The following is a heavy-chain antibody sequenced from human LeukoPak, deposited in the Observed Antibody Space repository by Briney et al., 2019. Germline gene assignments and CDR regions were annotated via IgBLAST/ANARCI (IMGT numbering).Heavy chain of an antibody. D-gene: IGHD2-2*01. CDR1: GFSFSTSS. CDR2: IRGSSTTI. V-gene: IGHV3-48*01. CDR3: ARDARSHCGTDACYGPYFDY. Sequence: GGSLRLSCAASGFSFSTSSMSWTRQTPEKGLEWISYIRGSSTTIYYADSVKGRFTISRDNARNSLYLQMNDLRAEDTGVYFCARDARSHCGTDACYGPYFDYWGQGSLVTVSS. J-gene: IGHJ4*02.